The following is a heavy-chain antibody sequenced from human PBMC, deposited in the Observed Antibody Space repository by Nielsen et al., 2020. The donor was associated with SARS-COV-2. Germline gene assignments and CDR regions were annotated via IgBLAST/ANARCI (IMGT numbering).Heavy chain of an antibody. V-gene: IGHV3-11*04. CDR2: ISSSGSTK. Sequence: GESLKISCAASGFIFSDYYMTWIRQAPGKGPEWDSNISSSGSTKYYADSVKGRFTISRDNAKNSLFLQMNSLRAEDTAVYYCARSPDVFDIWGQGTMVTVSS. J-gene: IGHJ3*02. CDR3: ARSPDVFDI. CDR1: GFIFSDYY.